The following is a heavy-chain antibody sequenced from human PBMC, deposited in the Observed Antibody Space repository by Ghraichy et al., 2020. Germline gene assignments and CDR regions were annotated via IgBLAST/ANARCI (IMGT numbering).Heavy chain of an antibody. CDR3: AGGALTSGPGY. J-gene: IGHJ4*02. D-gene: IGHD2-2*01. Sequence: GESLNISCVASGFSFSSYYMNWVRQAPGKGLEWVSYISSNSGSMNYVDSVRGRFTISRDNAKDSLYLQMNSLRDEDTALYYCAGGALTSGPGYWGQGTLVTVSS. V-gene: IGHV3-48*02. CDR1: GFSFSSYY. CDR2: ISSNSGSM.